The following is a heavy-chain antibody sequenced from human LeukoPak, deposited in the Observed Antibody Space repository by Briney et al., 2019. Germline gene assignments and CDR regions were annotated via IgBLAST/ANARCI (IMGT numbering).Heavy chain of an antibody. CDR1: GFTFSGYA. Sequence: GGSLRLPCAASGFTFSGYAMSWVRQAPGKGLEWVSTITGSGGTTYYADSVKGRFTISRDNSKNTLYLQMNSLRAEDTAVYYCAKGRGYCSGGSCYSGFDSWGQGTLVTVSS. CDR2: ITGSGGTT. D-gene: IGHD2-15*01. V-gene: IGHV3-23*01. CDR3: AKGRGYCSGGSCYSGFDS. J-gene: IGHJ5*01.